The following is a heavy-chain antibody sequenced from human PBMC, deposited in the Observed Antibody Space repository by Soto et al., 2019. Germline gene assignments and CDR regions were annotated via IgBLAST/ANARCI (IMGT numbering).Heavy chain of an antibody. D-gene: IGHD3-9*01. CDR3: ARDHPVYDILTELGF. J-gene: IGHJ4*02. V-gene: IGHV1-18*01. CDR1: GYTFTSYG. Sequence: ASVKVSCKASGYTFTSYGISWVRQAPGQGLAWMGWVSTYNGDTHYPQNFQGRVIMTTDTSTNTAYMELKSLRSYDTAIYFCARDHPVYDILTELGFWGQGTMGTVSS. CDR2: VSTYNGDT.